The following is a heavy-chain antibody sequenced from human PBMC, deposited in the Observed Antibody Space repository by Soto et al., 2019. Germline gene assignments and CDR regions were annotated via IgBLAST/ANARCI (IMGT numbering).Heavy chain of an antibody. CDR1: GYSFTSYW. D-gene: IGHD3-22*01. CDR3: ARGGYYDSSGYRPFDY. V-gene: IGHV5-10-1*01. J-gene: IGHJ4*02. CDR2: IDPSDSYT. Sequence: GESLKISCKGSGYSFTSYWISWVRQMPGKGLEWMGRIDPSDSYTNYSPSFQGHVTISADKSISTAYLQWSSLKASDTAMYYCARGGYYDSSGYRPFDYWGQETLVAVS.